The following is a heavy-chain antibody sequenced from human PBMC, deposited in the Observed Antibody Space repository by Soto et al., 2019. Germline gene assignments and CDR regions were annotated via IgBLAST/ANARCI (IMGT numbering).Heavy chain of an antibody. Sequence: QVKVLQFGPEVKRPGASVTVSCKPSGYTFSTSGISWVRQAPGQGLEGVGWSRPENGKRKSAMKLQGRVTLTTDSSASTAYMELRRLTSDDTAKYYCARDTESNRYDDWGQGALVTVSS. CDR1: GYTFSTSG. V-gene: IGHV1-18*01. D-gene: IGHD2-2*01. CDR2: SRPENGKR. J-gene: IGHJ1*01. CDR3: ARDTESNRYDD.